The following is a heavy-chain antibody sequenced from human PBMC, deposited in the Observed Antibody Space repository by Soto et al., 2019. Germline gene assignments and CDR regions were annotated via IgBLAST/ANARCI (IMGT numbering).Heavy chain of an antibody. Sequence: PSETLSLTCTVSGGSISSYYWSWIRQPPGKGLEWIGYISNSGSTYYNPSLKSRVTISVDTSKNQFSLKLSSVTAADTAVYYCARENIGWLRGGFDYWGQGTLGTVSS. J-gene: IGHJ4*02. CDR3: ARENIGWLRGGFDY. V-gene: IGHV4-59*12. CDR1: GGSISSYY. D-gene: IGHD5-12*01. CDR2: ISNSGST.